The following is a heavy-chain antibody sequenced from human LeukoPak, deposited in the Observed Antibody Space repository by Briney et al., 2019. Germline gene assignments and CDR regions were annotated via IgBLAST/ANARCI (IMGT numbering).Heavy chain of an antibody. Sequence: GASVKVSCKASGGTFSSYAISWVRQAPGQGLEWMGRIIPISGIANYAQKFQGRVTITADKSTSTAYMELSSLRSEDTAVYYCARGRFRTDSSDAFDIWGQGTMVTVSS. CDR2: IIPISGIA. J-gene: IGHJ3*02. D-gene: IGHD3-22*01. CDR1: GGTFSSYA. CDR3: ARGRFRTDSSDAFDI. V-gene: IGHV1-69*04.